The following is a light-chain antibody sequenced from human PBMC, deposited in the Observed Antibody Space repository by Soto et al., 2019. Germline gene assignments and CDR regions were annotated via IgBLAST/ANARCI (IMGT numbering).Light chain of an antibody. V-gene: IGKV1-27*01. CDR3: QKYDSAPEA. CDR1: QGISNS. CDR2: DAS. J-gene: IGKJ1*01. Sequence: DIQMTQSPSSLSASVGDRVTITCRASQGISNSLAWYQQEPGKVPKLLIYDASTLQSGVSSRFSGSGSGTDFTLTNSSLQPEDVATYYCQKYDSAPEAFGQGTKVEIK.